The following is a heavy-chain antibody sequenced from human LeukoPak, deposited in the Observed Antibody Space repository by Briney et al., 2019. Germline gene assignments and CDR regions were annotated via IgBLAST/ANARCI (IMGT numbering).Heavy chain of an antibody. J-gene: IGHJ4*02. CDR3: ARDHAWGSPRPFDF. D-gene: IGHD7-27*01. Sequence: GGSLRLSCAASGFTFSNYWMTWVRQAPGKGLKWVANIQRDGSEKYYVDSVKGRFTISRDNAKNSLYLQMNRLRAEDTAVYYCARDHAWGSPRPFDFWGQGTLVTASS. CDR1: GFTFSNYW. V-gene: IGHV3-7*01. CDR2: IQRDGSEK.